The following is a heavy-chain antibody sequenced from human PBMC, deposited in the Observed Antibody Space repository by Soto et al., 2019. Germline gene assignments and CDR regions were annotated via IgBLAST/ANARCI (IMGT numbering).Heavy chain of an antibody. CDR3: ATDHDDEWESYRHRY. D-gene: IGHD3-16*02. V-gene: IGHV3-7*01. CDR2: INQDGRDT. CDR1: GFAFRSFL. J-gene: IGHJ4*02. Sequence: EVQLVESGGGLVRPGGSLRLSCAASGFAFRSFLMSWVRQAPGGGLEWVANINQDGRDTYYSDSVRDRFTIARDNADYSLFLHMNSLGAEATAVYYCATDHDDEWESYRHRYWGQGTLVTVSS.